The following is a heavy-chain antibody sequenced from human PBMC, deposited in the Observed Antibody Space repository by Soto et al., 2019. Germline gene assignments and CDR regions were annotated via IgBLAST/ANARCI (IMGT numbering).Heavy chain of an antibody. V-gene: IGHV4-4*02. Sequence: SETLSLTCSVSGGSISSSNWWSFVRQPPGKGLEWIGEIYHSGSTNYNPSLKSRVTISVDKSKNQFSLKLSSVTAADTAVYYCARSTYYYDSSGPNWFDPWGQGTLVTVSS. CDR2: IYHSGST. CDR1: GGSISSSNW. CDR3: ARSTYYYDSSGPNWFDP. J-gene: IGHJ5*02. D-gene: IGHD3-22*01.